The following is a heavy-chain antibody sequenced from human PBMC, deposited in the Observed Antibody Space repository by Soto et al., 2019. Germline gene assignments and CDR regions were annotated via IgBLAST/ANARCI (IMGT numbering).Heavy chain of an antibody. CDR1: GGTFSSFA. V-gene: IGHV1-69*06. CDR3: AKAADFYGSGTYYNYFDY. Sequence: QVQLVHSGAEVKKPGSSVKVSCKASGGTFSSFAISWVRQAPGQGLEWMGGVIPIFGTPKYAQRFQGRVTITADKSTSTADMELSSLRSEDTAVYYCAKAADFYGSGTYYNYFDYWGQGTLVTVSS. D-gene: IGHD3-10*01. CDR2: VIPIFGTP. J-gene: IGHJ4*02.